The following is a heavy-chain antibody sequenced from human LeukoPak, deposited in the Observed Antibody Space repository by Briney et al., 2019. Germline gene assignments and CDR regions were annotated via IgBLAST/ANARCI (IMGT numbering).Heavy chain of an antibody. D-gene: IGHD1-26*01. CDR1: GFTFSSYW. Sequence: GGSLRLSCAASGFTFSSYWMSWVRQAPGKGLEWVANIKQDGSEKYYVDSVKGRFTISRDNAKNSLYLQMNSLRAEDTAVYYCARGAELRELIEAGGPDYWGQGTLVTVSS. J-gene: IGHJ4*02. CDR3: ARGAELRELIEAGGPDY. CDR2: IKQDGSEK. V-gene: IGHV3-7*01.